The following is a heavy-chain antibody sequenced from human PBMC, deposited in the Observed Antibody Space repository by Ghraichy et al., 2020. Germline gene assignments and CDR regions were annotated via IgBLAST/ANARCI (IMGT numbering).Heavy chain of an antibody. D-gene: IGHD3-10*01. Sequence: SETLSLTCTVSGGSISSYYWSWIRQPPGKGLEWIGYIYTSGSTNYNPSLKSRVTISVDTSKNQFSLKLSSVTAADTAVYYCARHRLLWFGEWGNNWFDPWGQGTLVTVSS. CDR1: GGSISSYY. V-gene: IGHV4-4*09. CDR3: ARHRLLWFGEWGNNWFDP. CDR2: IYTSGST. J-gene: IGHJ5*02.